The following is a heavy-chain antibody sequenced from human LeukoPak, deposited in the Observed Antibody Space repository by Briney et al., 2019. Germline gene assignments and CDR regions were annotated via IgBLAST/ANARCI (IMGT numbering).Heavy chain of an antibody. CDR1: GGSFSGYY. V-gene: IGHV4-34*01. D-gene: IGHD4-17*01. CDR2: IYHSGST. J-gene: IGHJ5*02. Sequence: PSETLSLTCAVYGGSFSGYYWSWIRQPPGKGLEWIGYIYHSGSTYYNPSLKSRVTISVDRSKNQFSLKLSSVTAADTAVYYCARDNGDYGNWFDPWGQGTLVTVSS. CDR3: ARDNGDYGNWFDP.